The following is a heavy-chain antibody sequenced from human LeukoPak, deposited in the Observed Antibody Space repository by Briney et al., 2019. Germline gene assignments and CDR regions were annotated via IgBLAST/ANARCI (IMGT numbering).Heavy chain of an antibody. CDR2: IYTSGST. CDR3: AREKVGYCSGGSCYYNHYYYYGMDV. Sequence: PSETLSLKCTVSGGSISSGSYYWSWIRQPAGKGLEWIGRIYTSGSTNYNPSLKSRVTISVDTSKNQFSLKLSSVTAADTAVYYCAREKVGYCSGGSCYYNHYYYYGMDVWGQGTTVTVSS. D-gene: IGHD2-15*01. CDR1: GGSISSGSYY. J-gene: IGHJ6*02. V-gene: IGHV4-61*02.